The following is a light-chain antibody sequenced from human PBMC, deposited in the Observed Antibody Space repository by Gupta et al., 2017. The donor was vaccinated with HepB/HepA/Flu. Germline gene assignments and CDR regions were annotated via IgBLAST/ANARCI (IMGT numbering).Light chain of an antibody. V-gene: IGLV1-40*01. J-gene: IGLJ3*02. CDR2: GNM. Sequence: SAPTLPPSVCEAPGQTVTISCTGSGSNIGANDVHWYQQFPGKAPKLLIYGNMYRPSGVSARFSASKSGTSASLAISGLQIEDDATYFCQSFDRTLGGVFGGGTKVIVL. CDR3: QSFDRTLGGV. CDR1: GSNIGAND.